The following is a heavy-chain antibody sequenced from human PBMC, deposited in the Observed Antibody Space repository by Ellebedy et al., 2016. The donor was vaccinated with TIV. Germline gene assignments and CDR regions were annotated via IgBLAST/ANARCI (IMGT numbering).Heavy chain of an antibody. Sequence: PGGSLRLSCAASGFAFNRFWMGWIRQSPGKGLEWVALIKYDEIENYYANSVKGRFTISSNNARNSLYLQMKSLRVDDTAMYYFARDTVAVPDGNTFDFWGQGTMVTVST. D-gene: IGHD2-2*01. J-gene: IGHJ3*01. CDR3: ARDTVAVPDGNTFDF. CDR2: IKYDEIEN. V-gene: IGHV3-7*04. CDR1: GFAFNRFW.